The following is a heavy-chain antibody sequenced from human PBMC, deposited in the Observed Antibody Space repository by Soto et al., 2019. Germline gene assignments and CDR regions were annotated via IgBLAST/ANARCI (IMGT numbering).Heavy chain of an antibody. J-gene: IGHJ6*04. CDR1: GFTFSSYS. CDR3: ERVRSSSWDYYGMDV. D-gene: IGHD6-13*01. Sequence: GGSLRLSCAASGFTFSSYSMNWVRQAPVKGLEWVSSISSSSSYIYYADSVKGRFTISRDNAKNSLYLQMNSPRAEDTAVYYCERVRSSSWDYYGMDVWGKGTKVTVSP. CDR2: ISSSSSYI. V-gene: IGHV3-21*01.